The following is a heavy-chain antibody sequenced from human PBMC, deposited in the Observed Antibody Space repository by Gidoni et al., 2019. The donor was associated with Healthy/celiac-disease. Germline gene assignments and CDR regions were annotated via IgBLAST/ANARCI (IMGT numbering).Heavy chain of an antibody. V-gene: IGHV3-23*01. D-gene: IGHD3-3*01. CDR2: MSGSGGST. CDR3: AKDLGSYYDFWSGYTFDY. CDR1: GFTFSSYA. Sequence: EVQLLESGGGLVQPGGSLRLSCAASGFTFSSYAMSGVRPAPGKGLEWGSAMSGSGGSTYYADSVKGRFTISRDNSKNTLYLQMNSLRAEDTAVYYCAKDLGSYYDFWSGYTFDYWGQGTLVTVSS. J-gene: IGHJ4*02.